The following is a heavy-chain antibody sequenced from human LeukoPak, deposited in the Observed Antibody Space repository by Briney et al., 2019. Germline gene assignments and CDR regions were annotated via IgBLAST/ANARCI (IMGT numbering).Heavy chain of an antibody. Sequence: GRSLRLSCAASGFTFDDYAMHWVRQAPGKGLEWVSGIRGSGGRTFYGDSVKGRFTISRDNSKNTLFLEMKGLRVDDTALYYCAMIGGTTGPFDAWGQGTLVTVSS. CDR2: IRGSGGRT. V-gene: IGHV3-23*01. CDR1: GFTFDDYA. D-gene: IGHD1-7*01. J-gene: IGHJ4*02. CDR3: AMIGGTTGPFDA.